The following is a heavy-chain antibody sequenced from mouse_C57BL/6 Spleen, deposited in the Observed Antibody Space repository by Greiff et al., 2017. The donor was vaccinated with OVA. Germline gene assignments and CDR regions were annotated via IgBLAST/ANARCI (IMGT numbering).Heavy chain of an antibody. CDR3: ASYYGSSLAY. Sequence: VQLQQPGAELVRPGTSVKLSCKASGYTFTSYWMHWVKQRPGQGLEWIGVIDPSDSYTNYNQKFKGKATLTVDTSSSTAYMQLSSLTSEDSAVYYCASYYGSSLAYWGQGTLVTVSA. V-gene: IGHV1-59*01. CDR2: IDPSDSYT. CDR1: GYTFTSYW. D-gene: IGHD1-1*01. J-gene: IGHJ3*01.